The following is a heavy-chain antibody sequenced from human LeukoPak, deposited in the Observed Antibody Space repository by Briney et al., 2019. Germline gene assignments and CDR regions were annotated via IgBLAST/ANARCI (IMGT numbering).Heavy chain of an antibody. J-gene: IGHJ4*02. CDR3: ARAEDYGDYPAFDY. CDR1: GFTVSSNY. V-gene: IGHV3-53*01. Sequence: GGSLRLSCAASGFTVSSNYMSWVRQAPGKGLEWVSVIYSGGSTYYADSVKGRFTISRDNSKNTLYLQMNSLRAEDTAVYYCARAEDYGDYPAFDYWGQGTLVTVSS. D-gene: IGHD4-17*01. CDR2: IYSGGST.